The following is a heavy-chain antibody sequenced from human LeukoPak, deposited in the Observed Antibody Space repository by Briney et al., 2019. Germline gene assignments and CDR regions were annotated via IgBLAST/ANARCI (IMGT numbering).Heavy chain of an antibody. J-gene: IGHJ4*02. Sequence: GGSLRLSCAASGFTFSTFAMIWVRQPPGKGLEWVSSIFPSGGEIHYADSVRGRFSISRDNSKSTLSLQMNSLRAEDTAIYYCATYRQVLLPFESWGQGTLVTVSS. CDR1: GFTFSTFA. D-gene: IGHD2-8*02. CDR3: ATYRQVLLPFES. V-gene: IGHV3-23*01. CDR2: IFPSGGEI.